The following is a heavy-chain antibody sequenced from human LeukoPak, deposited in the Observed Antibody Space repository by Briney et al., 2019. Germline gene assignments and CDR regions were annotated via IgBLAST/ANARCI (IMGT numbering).Heavy chain of an antibody. J-gene: IGHJ4*02. CDR3: AVTTVGFALDY. D-gene: IGHD4-17*01. V-gene: IGHV3-48*03. CDR1: GFTFSSYD. Sequence: GGSLRLSCAASGFTFSSYDMNWVRQAPGKGLEWVSDISSSGSTIDYADSVKGRFTISRDNAKNSLYLQMNSLRAEDTAVYYCAVTTVGFALDYWGQGTLVTVSS. CDR2: ISSSGSTI.